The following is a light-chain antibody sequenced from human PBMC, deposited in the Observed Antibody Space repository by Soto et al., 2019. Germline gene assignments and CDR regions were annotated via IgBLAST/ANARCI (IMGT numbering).Light chain of an antibody. Sequence: EIVMTQSPATLSVSQGETTRLSCRASQSINSDVAWYQQKVGQTPRLLIHGASTRATGIAARFSSSGSGTEFTLTISSLQSEDFAVYYCQQYKKWHLSPFGQGTRLEI. V-gene: IGKV3D-15*01. CDR1: QSINSD. CDR2: GAS. CDR3: QQYKKWHLSP. J-gene: IGKJ5*01.